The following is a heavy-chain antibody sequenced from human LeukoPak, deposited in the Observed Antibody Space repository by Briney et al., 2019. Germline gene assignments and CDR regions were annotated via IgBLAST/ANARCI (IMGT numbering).Heavy chain of an antibody. Sequence: GGSLRLSCAASGFTFSSYEMNWVRQAPGKGLEWVSYISSSGSTIYYADSVKGRFTISRDNAKNSLYLQMNSLRAEDTAVYYCARDRGVPAAIFGYWGQGTLVTVSS. CDR1: GFTFSSYE. CDR3: ARDRGVPAAIFGY. D-gene: IGHD2-2*01. J-gene: IGHJ4*02. V-gene: IGHV3-48*03. CDR2: ISSSGSTI.